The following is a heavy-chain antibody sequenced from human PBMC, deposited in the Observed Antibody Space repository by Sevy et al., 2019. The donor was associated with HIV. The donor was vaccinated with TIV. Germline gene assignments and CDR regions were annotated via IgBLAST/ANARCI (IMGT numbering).Heavy chain of an antibody. D-gene: IGHD3-22*01. J-gene: IGHJ4*02. V-gene: IGHV3-7*04. CDR1: GFTFSTYC. Sequence: GGSLRISCAASGFTFSTYCMHWVRQAPGKGLEWVANIKQDESEKYYVASVKGRFTISRDNAKNSLYLQMNSLRPGDTAVYYCARGNSGSFDYWGQGTLVTVSS. CDR3: ARGNSGSFDY. CDR2: IKQDESEK.